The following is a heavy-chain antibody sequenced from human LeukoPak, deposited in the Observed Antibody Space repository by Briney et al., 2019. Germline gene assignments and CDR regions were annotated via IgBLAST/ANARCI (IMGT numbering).Heavy chain of an antibody. CDR1: GYSFTGYW. D-gene: IGHD6-19*01. J-gene: IGHJ5*02. CDR2: IYPGDSDT. V-gene: IGHV5-51*01. Sequence: GESLKISCKGSGYSFTGYWIGWVRQMPGKGLEWMGIIYPGDSDTRYSPSFQGQVTISADKSISTAYLQWSSLKASDTAMYYCARSGSGWYGDNWFDPWGQGTLVTVSS. CDR3: ARSGSGWYGDNWFDP.